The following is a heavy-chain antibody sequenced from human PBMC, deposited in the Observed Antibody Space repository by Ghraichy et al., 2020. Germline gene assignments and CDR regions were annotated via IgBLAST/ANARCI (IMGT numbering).Heavy chain of an antibody. CDR3: AKNLDYGDGRGDYFDY. V-gene: IGHV3-23*01. CDR2: IIIRGGNT. J-gene: IGHJ4*02. D-gene: IGHD4-17*01. Sequence: GGSLRLSCAASGFTFSSYAMSWVRQAPGKGLQWVSSIIIRGGNTYYADSVKGRFTISRDNSKNTLHLQMSSLRAEDTAVYYCAKNLDYGDGRGDYFDYWGQGTVVTVSS. CDR1: GFTFSSYA.